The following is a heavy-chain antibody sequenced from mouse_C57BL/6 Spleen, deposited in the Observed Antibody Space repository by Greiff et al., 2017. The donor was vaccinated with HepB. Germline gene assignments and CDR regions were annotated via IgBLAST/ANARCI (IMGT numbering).Heavy chain of an antibody. CDR3: ARVDGYSYYAMDY. J-gene: IGHJ4*01. Sequence: QVQLQQPGAELVKPGASVKLSCKASGYTFTSYWMHWVKQRPGQGLEWIGMIHPNSGSTNYNEKFKSKATLTVDKSSSTAYMQLSSLTSEDSAVYDCARVDGYSYYAMDYWGQGTSVTVSS. CDR2: IHPNSGST. D-gene: IGHD2-3*01. CDR1: GYTFTSYW. V-gene: IGHV1-64*01.